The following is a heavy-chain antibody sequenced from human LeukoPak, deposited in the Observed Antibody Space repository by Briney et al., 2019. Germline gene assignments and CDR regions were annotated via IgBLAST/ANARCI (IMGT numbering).Heavy chain of an antibody. CDR2: MNPNSGNT. CDR1: GYTFTSYD. Sequence: ASVKVSCKASGYTFTSYDINWVRQATGQGLEWMGWMNPNSGNTGYAQKFQGRVTMTRNTSISTAYMELSSLRSEDTAVYYCARGSKRSNWFDPWGQGTLVTVSS. V-gene: IGHV1-8*01. D-gene: IGHD5-24*01. J-gene: IGHJ5*02. CDR3: ARGSKRSNWFDP.